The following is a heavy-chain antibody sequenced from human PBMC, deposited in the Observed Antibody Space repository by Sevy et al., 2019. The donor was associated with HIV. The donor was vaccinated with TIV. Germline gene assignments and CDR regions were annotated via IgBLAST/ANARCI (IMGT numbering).Heavy chain of an antibody. J-gene: IGHJ4*02. D-gene: IGHD3-10*01. Sequence: SETLSLTCAVYGGSFSGYYWSWIRQPPGKGLEWIGEINHSGSTNYNPSLKSRVTISVDTSKNQFSLKLSSVTAADTAVYYCASETYYYGSGSEVDDYWGQGILVTVSS. V-gene: IGHV4-34*01. CDR3: ASETYYYGSGSEVDDY. CDR1: GGSFSGYY. CDR2: INHSGST.